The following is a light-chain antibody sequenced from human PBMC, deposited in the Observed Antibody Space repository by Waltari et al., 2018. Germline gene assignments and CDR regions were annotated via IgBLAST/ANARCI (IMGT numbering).Light chain of an antibody. CDR2: AAS. CDR3: QHYVRLPAT. Sequence: EIVLTQSPGTLSLSPGERVTLSCRASQCVSRSLAWYQQKPGQAPRLLIYAASSRATGIPGRVSGSGLGTDFSLTISRLEPEYFAVYYCQHYVRLPATFGQGTKVEI. J-gene: IGKJ1*01. CDR1: QCVSRS. V-gene: IGKV3-20*01.